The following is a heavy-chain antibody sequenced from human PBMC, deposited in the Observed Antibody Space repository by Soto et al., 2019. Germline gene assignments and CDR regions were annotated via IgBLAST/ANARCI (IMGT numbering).Heavy chain of an antibody. CDR3: AKVAPMIVVVMLDY. V-gene: IGHV3-23*01. J-gene: IGHJ4*02. D-gene: IGHD3-22*01. CDR2: ISGPGDNT. CDR1: GFSLSTCT. Sequence: GGSLRPSCSASGFSLSTCTMNWVRQPPGKGLEWVSGISGPGDNTDYADSVKGRFTISRDNYKNTLYLQMNSLRAEDTAVYYCAKVAPMIVVVMLDYWGQGTLVTVSS.